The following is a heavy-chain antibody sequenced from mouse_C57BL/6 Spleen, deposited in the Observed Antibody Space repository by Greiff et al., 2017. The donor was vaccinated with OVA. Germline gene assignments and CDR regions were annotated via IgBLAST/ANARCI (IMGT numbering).Heavy chain of an antibody. CDR3: ARWTTVVARYFDV. J-gene: IGHJ1*03. D-gene: IGHD1-1*01. CDR2: IHPNSGST. Sequence: QVQLQQSGAELVKPGASVKLSCKASGYTFTSYWMHWVKQRPGQGLEWIGMIHPNSGSTNYNEKFKSKATLTVDKSSSTAYMQLSSLTSEDSAVYYCARWTTVVARYFDVWGTGTTVTVSS. CDR1: GYTFTSYW. V-gene: IGHV1-64*01.